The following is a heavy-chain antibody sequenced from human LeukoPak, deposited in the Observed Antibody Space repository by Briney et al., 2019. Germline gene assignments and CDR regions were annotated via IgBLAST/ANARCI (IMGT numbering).Heavy chain of an antibody. CDR2: IFYNGNT. CDR1: DGSMSPYY. V-gene: IGHV4-59*01. Sequence: SETLSLTCTVSDGSMSPYYWSWIRPSPGRGLEWFAYIFYNGNTKYNPSLRSRVTISIDTSRNQFSLNLNSVTAADTAVYYCARAPLDLPFRVIAATPSWFDPWGQGTLVTVSS. D-gene: IGHD2-15*01. J-gene: IGHJ5*02. CDR3: ARAPLDLPFRVIAATPSWFDP.